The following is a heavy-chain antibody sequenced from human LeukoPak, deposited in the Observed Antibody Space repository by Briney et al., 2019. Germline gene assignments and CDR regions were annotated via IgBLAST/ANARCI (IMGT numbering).Heavy chain of an antibody. J-gene: IGHJ6*02. CDR3: ARGNRYYYYGMDV. CDR2: IYYSGST. CDR1: GGSISSSSYY. Sequence: KPSETLSLTCTVSGGSISSSSYYGGWVRQPPGKGLEWIGSIYYSGSTYYNPSLKSRVTISVDTSKNHFSLKLSSVTAADTAVYYCARGNRYYYYGMDVWGQGTTVTVSS. V-gene: IGHV4-39*02. D-gene: IGHD1-14*01.